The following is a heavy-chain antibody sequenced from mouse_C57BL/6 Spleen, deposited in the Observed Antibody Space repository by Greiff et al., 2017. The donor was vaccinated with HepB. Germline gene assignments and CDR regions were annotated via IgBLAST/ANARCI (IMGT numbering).Heavy chain of an antibody. D-gene: IGHD1-1*01. CDR2: IDPEDGDT. CDR3: TTRGITTGWYFDV. V-gene: IGHV14-1*01. Sequence: VHVKQSGAELVRPGASVKLSCTASGFNIKDYYMHWVKQRPEQGLEWIGRIDPEDGDTEYAPKFQGKATMTADTSSNTAYLQLSSLTSEDTAVYYCTTRGITTGWYFDVWGTGTTVTVSS. CDR1: GFNIKDYY. J-gene: IGHJ1*03.